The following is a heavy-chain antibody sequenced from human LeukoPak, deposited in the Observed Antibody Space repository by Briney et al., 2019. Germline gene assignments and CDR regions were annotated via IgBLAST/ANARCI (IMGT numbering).Heavy chain of an antibody. J-gene: IGHJ4*02. CDR3: ARRWELNY. Sequence: GGSLRLSCAASGFTFSSHWMSWVRQAPGKGLEWVANIKQDGSEKYYVDSVKGRFTISRDNAKNSLYLQMNSLRAEDTAVYYCARRWELNYWGQGTLVTVSS. D-gene: IGHD1-26*01. V-gene: IGHV3-7*01. CDR1: GFTFSSHW. CDR2: IKQDGSEK.